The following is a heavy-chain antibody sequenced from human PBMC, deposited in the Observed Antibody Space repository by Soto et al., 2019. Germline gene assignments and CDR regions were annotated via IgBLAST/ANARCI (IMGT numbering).Heavy chain of an antibody. V-gene: IGHV4-39*01. D-gene: IGHD3-3*01. CDR1: GGSISSSSYY. Sequence: QLQLQESGPGLVKPSETLSLTCTVSGGSISSSSYYWGWIRQPPGKGLEWIGSIYYSGSTYYNPSVKSRVTISVDTSKNQFSLKLSSVTAADTAVYYCARTYYDFWSGYTDAFDIWGQGTMVTVSS. CDR2: IYYSGST. J-gene: IGHJ3*02. CDR3: ARTYYDFWSGYTDAFDI.